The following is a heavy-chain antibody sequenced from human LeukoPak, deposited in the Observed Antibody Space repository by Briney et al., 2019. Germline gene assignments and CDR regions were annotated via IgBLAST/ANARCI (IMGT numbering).Heavy chain of an antibody. D-gene: IGHD5-24*01. CDR1: GFTFSNFW. CDR2: IKPDGSEK. V-gene: IGHV3-7*01. J-gene: IGHJ4*02. Sequence: GGSLRLSSAASGFTFSNFWMSWVRQAPGKGLEWVANIKPDGSEKYCVDSVRGRFTISRDNAKNSLYLQMNSLRAEDAAVYYCAREGRDGYNYQGYFDYWGQGTLVTVSS. CDR3: AREGRDGYNYQGYFDY.